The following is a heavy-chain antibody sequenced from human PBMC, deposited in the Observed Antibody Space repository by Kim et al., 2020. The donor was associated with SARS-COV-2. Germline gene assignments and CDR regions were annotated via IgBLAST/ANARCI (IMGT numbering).Heavy chain of an antibody. CDR2: ISYDGSNK. CDR3: ARPFIAARRAFDY. J-gene: IGHJ4*02. Sequence: GGPLRLSCAASGFTFSSYAMHWVRQAPGKGLEWVAVISYDGSNKYYADSVKGRFTISRDNSKNTLYLQMNSLRAEDTAVYYCARPFIAARRAFDYWGQGTLVTVSS. CDR1: GFTFSSYA. V-gene: IGHV3-30-3*01. D-gene: IGHD6-6*01.